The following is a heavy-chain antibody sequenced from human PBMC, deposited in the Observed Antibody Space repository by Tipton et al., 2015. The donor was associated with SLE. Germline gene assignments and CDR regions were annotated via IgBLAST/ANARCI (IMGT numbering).Heavy chain of an antibody. CDR2: IFYTGTT. J-gene: IGHJ4*02. D-gene: IGHD5/OR15-5a*01. Sequence: TLSLTCTVSGGSISSASYHWGWIRQPPGKGLEWLGIIFYTGTTYYNPSLKSRVTISIDTSKNQFSLKLSSVIVADTAVYYCARVYGGIEDYWGQGTLVTVSS. V-gene: IGHV4-39*07. CDR3: ARVYGGIEDY. CDR1: GGSISSASYH.